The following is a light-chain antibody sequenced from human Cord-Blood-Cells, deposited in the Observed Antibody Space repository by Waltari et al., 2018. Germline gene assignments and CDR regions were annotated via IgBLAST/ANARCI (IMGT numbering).Light chain of an antibody. J-gene: IGLJ3*02. Sequence: SSELTQDPAVSVALGQTVRITCQGDSLRSYYASRYQQKPGQAPVLVIYGKNNRPSGIPVRFSGSSSGNTASLTITGAQAEDEADYYCNSRDSSGNHWVFGGGTKLTVL. CDR1: SLRSYY. V-gene: IGLV3-19*01. CDR2: GKN. CDR3: NSRDSSGNHWV.